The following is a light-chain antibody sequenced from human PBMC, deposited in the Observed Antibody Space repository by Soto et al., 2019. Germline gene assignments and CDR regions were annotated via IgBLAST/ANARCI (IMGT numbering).Light chain of an antibody. V-gene: IGLV2-14*01. CDR1: SSDVGGYDY. Sequence: QSVLTQPASVSGSPGQSITISCTGTSSDVGGYDYVSWYQQHPGKAPTLMIYDVRDRPSGVSNRFSGSKSGNTASLTISGLQAEDEADYYCSSYTGSSTLVFGGGTKLTVL. CDR2: DVR. J-gene: IGLJ2*01. CDR3: SSYTGSSTLV.